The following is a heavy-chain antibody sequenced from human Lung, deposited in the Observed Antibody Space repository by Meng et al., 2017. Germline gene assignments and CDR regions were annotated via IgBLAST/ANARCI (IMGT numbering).Heavy chain of an antibody. D-gene: IGHD3-22*01. V-gene: IGHV7-4-1*02. J-gene: IGHJ4*02. CDR1: GYTFTTYA. CDR3: ARGDLGMSGYYYTVH. Sequence: QVQLVQSGSELKKPWASVKISCKASGYTFTTYAMNWVRQAPGQGLEWMGWINTDTRNPTYAQGFTGRFVFSLDTSVSTAYLQISSLMAEDTAIYYCARGDLGMSGYYYTVHWGQGTLVTVSS. CDR2: INTDTRNP.